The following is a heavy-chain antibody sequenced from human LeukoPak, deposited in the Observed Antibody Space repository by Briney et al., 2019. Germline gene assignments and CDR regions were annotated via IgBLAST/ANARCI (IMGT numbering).Heavy chain of an antibody. CDR3: ARGRYYFDY. CDR1: GGSISSGSYY. V-gene: IGHV4-61*02. CDR2: IYTSGST. J-gene: IGHJ4*02. Sequence: SETLSLTCTVSGGSISSGSYYWSWIRQPAGKGLEWIGRIYTSGSTNYNPSLKSRVTISVDTSKNQFSLKLSSVTAADTAVYYCARGRYYFDYWGQGTLVTVSS.